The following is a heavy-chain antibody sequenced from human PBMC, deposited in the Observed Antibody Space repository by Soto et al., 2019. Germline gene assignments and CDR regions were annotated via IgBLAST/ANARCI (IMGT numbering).Heavy chain of an antibody. CDR1: GGTFSSYA. Sequence: QVQLVQSGAEVKKPGSSVKVSCKASGGTFSSYAISWVRQAPGQGLEWMGGIIPIFGTANSAQKFQGRVTITADESTSTAYMELSSLRSEDTAVYYCARVKGSLRYFDFNAFDIWGQGTMVTVSS. CDR3: ARVKGSLRYFDFNAFDI. D-gene: IGHD3-9*01. V-gene: IGHV1-69*01. CDR2: IIPIFGTA. J-gene: IGHJ3*02.